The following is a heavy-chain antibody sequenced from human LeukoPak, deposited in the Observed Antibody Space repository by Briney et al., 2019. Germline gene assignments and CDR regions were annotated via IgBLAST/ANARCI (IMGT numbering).Heavy chain of an antibody. CDR1: GGSISSGDYY. J-gene: IGHJ4*02. D-gene: IGHD6-6*01. V-gene: IGHV4-30-4*01. CDR2: IYYSGST. CDR3: ARTNPVASRLVVFDY. Sequence: SETLSLTCTVSGGSISSGDYYWSWIRQPPGKGLEWIGYIYYSGSTYYNPSLKSRVTISVDTSKNQFSLKLTSVTAADTAVYYCARTNPVASRLVVFDYWGQGTLVTVSS.